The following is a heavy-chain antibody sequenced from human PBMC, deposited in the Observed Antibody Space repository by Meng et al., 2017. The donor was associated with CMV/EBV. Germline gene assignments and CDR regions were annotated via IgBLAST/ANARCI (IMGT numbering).Heavy chain of an antibody. J-gene: IGHJ5*02. CDR3: ARLAAISYLSLGWFDP. CDR2: IYYSGST. D-gene: IGHD2-2*02. Sequence: LRLSCTVSGGSISSGDYYWSWIRQPPGKGLEWIGYIYYSGSTYYNPSLKSRVTISVDTSKNQFSLKLSSVTAADTAVYYCARLAAISYLSLGWFDPWGQGTLVTVSS. V-gene: IGHV4-30-4*08. CDR1: GGSISSGDYY.